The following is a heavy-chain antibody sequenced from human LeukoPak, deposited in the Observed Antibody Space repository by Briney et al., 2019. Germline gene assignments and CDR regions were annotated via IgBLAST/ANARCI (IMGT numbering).Heavy chain of an antibody. CDR1: GYTFTNYG. CDR3: ARQAMVTPSGWDY. J-gene: IGHJ4*02. D-gene: IGHD4-17*01. CDR2: IGPYNGNT. Sequence: ASVKVSCKASGYTFTNYGISWVRQAPGQGLEWLGWIGPYNGNTHYAQNFQGRVTMTTDTATSTVYMELMSLRSDDTAVYYCARQAMVTPSGWDYWGQGTLVTVSS. V-gene: IGHV1-18*01.